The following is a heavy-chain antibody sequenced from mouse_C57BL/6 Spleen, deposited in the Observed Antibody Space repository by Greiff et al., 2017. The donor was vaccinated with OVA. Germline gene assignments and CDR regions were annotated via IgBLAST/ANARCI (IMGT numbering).Heavy chain of an antibody. CDR2: IYPGGGYT. Sequence: QVQLQQSGAELVRPGTSVKMSCKASGYTFTNYGIGWAKQRPGHGLEWIGDIYPGGGYTNYTEKFKGKATLTADKSSSTAYMQFSILTSEDSAIYYCARYGSSRRGFAYWGQGTLVTVSA. V-gene: IGHV1-63*01. CDR1: GYTFTNYG. CDR3: ARYGSSRRGFAY. J-gene: IGHJ3*01. D-gene: IGHD1-1*01.